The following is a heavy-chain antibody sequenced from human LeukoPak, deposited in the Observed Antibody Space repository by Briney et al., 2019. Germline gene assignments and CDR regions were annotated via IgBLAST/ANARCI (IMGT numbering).Heavy chain of an antibody. CDR3: ARGADRWNYFDY. V-gene: IGHV3-53*01. CDR1: GFTVSSNF. Sequence: GGSLRLSCAASGFTVSSNFLSWVRQAPGKGLEWVSVIYSGGKSYYADSVKGRFTISRDNSKNTLYLQMNSLRAEDTAVYYCARGADRWNYFDYWGQGTLVTVSS. J-gene: IGHJ4*02. D-gene: IGHD4-23*01. CDR2: IYSGGKS.